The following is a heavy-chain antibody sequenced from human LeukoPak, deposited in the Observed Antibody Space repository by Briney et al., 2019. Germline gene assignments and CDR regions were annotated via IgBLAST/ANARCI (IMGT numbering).Heavy chain of an antibody. CDR3: AKGYCSGGSCYWTVLGLDY. CDR1: GFTFSSYG. CDR2: ISYDGSNK. Sequence: GRSLRLSCAASGFTFSSYGMHWVRQAPGKGLEWVAVISYDGSNKYYADSVKGRFTISRDNSKNTLYLQMNSLRAEDTAVYYCAKGYCSGGSCYWTVLGLDYWGQGTLVTVSS. V-gene: IGHV3-30*18. J-gene: IGHJ4*02. D-gene: IGHD2-15*01.